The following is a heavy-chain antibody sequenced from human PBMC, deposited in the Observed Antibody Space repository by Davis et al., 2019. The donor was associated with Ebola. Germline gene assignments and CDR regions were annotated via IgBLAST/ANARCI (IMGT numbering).Heavy chain of an antibody. D-gene: IGHD6-6*01. V-gene: IGHV4-34*01. CDR2: INHSGST. CDR3: AISVTSRPIDY. Sequence: MPSETLSLTCAGYGGSFSDYYWTWIRQPPGKGLEWIGEINHSGSTKYSPSLNSRVTISVDTSKNQFSLKLTSVTAADTAIYYCAISVTSRPIDYWGQGTLVTVSS. CDR1: GGSFSDYY. J-gene: IGHJ4*02.